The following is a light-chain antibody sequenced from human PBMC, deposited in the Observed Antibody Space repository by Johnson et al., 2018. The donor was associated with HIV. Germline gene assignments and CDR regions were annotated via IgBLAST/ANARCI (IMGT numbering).Light chain of an antibody. CDR1: SSNIENNY. CDR3: GTWDSSLSAYV. V-gene: IGLV1-51*02. CDR2: ENN. Sequence: QSVLTQPPSVSATPGQKVTISCSGSSSNIENNYVSWYQQLPETAPKLLIYENNKRPSGIPDRFSGSKSGTSATLGITGLQPGDAADYYCGTWDSSLSAYVFGTGTKVTVL. J-gene: IGLJ1*01.